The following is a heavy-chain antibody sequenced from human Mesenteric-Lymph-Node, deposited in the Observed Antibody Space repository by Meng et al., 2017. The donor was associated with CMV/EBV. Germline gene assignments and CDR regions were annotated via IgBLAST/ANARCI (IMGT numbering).Heavy chain of an antibody. CDR3: ARSPTYSDDGLVHYFDS. CDR1: GGSFSDYY. V-gene: IGHV4-34*01. CDR2: INHSGST. D-gene: IGHD4-17*01. J-gene: IGHJ4*02. Sequence: SETLSLTCAAYGGSFSDYYWSWIRQPPGKGLEWIGDINHSGSTYYNPSLKSRVTISVDTSRNQFSLKLSSVTAADTAVYFCARSPTYSDDGLVHYFDSWGQGTLVTVSS.